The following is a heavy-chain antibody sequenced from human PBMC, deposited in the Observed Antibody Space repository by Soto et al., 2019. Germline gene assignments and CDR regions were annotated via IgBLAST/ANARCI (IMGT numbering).Heavy chain of an antibody. CDR2: IYYSGST. Sequence: SETLSLTCTVSGGSISSGGYYWSWIRQHPGKGLEWIGYIYYSGSTYYNPSLKSRVTISVDTSKNQFSLKLSSVTAADTAVYYCATPPGDSSGYYGPDYYGMDVWGQGTTVTVSS. V-gene: IGHV4-31*03. CDR3: ATPPGDSSGYYGPDYYGMDV. D-gene: IGHD3-22*01. J-gene: IGHJ6*02. CDR1: GGSISSGGYY.